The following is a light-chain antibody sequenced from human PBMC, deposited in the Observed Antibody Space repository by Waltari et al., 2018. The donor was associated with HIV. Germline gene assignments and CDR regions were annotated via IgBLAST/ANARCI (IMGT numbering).Light chain of an antibody. CDR2: WAS. Sequence: DIVMTQSPDSPAVSLGERATINCKSSQSVLYSSNNKNYLAWYQKKPGQPPKLLIYWASTRESGVPDRFSGSGSGTDFTLTINSLQAEDVAVYYCQQYYSTPTFGQGTRLEIK. V-gene: IGKV4-1*01. J-gene: IGKJ5*01. CDR1: QSVLYSSNNKNY. CDR3: QQYYSTPT.